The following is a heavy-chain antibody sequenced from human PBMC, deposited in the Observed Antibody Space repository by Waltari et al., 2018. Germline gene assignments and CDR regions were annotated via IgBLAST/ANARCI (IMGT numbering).Heavy chain of an antibody. CDR1: GFTFSSYW. CDR2: IKQDGSEK. Sequence: EVQLVESGGGLVQPGGSLRLSCAASGFTFSSYWMSWVRQAPGKGLEWGANIKQDGSEKYYGDSGKGRFTISRDNAKNSLYLQMNSLRAEDTAVYYCARQNYYYYYMDVWGKGTTVTISS. V-gene: IGHV3-7*01. J-gene: IGHJ6*03. CDR3: ARQNYYYYYMDV.